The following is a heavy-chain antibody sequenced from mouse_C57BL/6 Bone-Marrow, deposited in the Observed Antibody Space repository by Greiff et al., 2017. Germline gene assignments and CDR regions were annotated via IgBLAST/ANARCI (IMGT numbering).Heavy chain of an antibody. J-gene: IGHJ1*03. CDR3: TTVDCYYFYWYFDV. CDR2: IDPKNGDT. V-gene: IGHV14-4*01. CDR1: GFNIKDDY. D-gene: IGHD2-3*01. Sequence: VQLQQPGAELVRPGASVKLSCTASGFNIKDDYMHWVKQRPEQGLEWIGWIDPKNGDTDYASKFQGKATITADTSSNAAYLQLSSLTSEDTAVXYCTTVDCYYFYWYFDVWGTGTTVTVSS.